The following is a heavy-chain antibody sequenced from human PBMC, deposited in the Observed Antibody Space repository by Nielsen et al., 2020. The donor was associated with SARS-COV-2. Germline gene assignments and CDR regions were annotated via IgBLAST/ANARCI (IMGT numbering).Heavy chain of an antibody. V-gene: IGHV3-33*08. CDR1: GFTFSSSW. Sequence: GESLKISCAASGFTFSSSWMHWVRQAPGKGLEWVAVIWYDGSNKYYADSVKGRFTISRDNSKNTLYLQMNSLRAEDTAVYYCARTGDSLSIFDYWGQGTLVTVSS. CDR3: ARTGDSLSIFDY. D-gene: IGHD3-16*01. CDR2: IWYDGSNK. J-gene: IGHJ4*02.